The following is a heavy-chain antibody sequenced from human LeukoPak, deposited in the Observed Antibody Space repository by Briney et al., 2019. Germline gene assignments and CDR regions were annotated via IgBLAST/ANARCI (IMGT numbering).Heavy chain of an antibody. CDR2: IYYSGST. D-gene: IGHD6-19*01. V-gene: IGHV4-59*08. CDR3: ARAVSGRFDY. Sequence: SETLSLTCTVSGGSISGYYWSWVRQPPGKGLEWTGYIYYSGSTNYNPSLNSRVTISVDTSKNQLSLRLSSVTAADTAIYYCARAVSGRFDYWGQGTLVTVSS. CDR1: GGSISGYY. J-gene: IGHJ4*02.